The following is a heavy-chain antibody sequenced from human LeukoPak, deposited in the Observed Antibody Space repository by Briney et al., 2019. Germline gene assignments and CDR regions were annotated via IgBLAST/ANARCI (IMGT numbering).Heavy chain of an antibody. CDR3: ARDIAVTNFDY. V-gene: IGHV1-18*01. CDR2: ISANNGNT. J-gene: IGHJ4*02. Sequence: ASVKVSCKASGYTFTSYGMSWVRQAPGQGLEWMGWISANNGNTDYAQKLQGRVTLTTDTSTNTAYMELRSLRSDDTAVYYCARDIAVTNFDYWGQGTLVTVSS. D-gene: IGHD4-17*01. CDR1: GYTFTSYG.